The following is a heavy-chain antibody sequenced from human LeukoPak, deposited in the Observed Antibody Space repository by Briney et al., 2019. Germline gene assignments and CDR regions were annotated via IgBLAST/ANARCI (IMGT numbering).Heavy chain of an antibody. CDR1: GGSISSGGYS. CDR3: ARQYSSGWYRRNWFDP. CDR2: INHSGST. J-gene: IGHJ5*02. D-gene: IGHD6-19*01. V-gene: IGHV4-34*01. Sequence: PSETLSLTCAVSGGSISSGGYSWSWIRQPPGKGLEWIGEINHSGSTNYNPSLKSRVTISVDTSKNQFSLKLSSVTAADTAVYYCARQYSSGWYRRNWFDPWGQGTLVTVSS.